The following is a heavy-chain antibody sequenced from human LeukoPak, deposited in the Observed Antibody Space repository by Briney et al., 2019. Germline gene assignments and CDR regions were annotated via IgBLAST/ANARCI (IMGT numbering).Heavy chain of an antibody. CDR3: AKPRAAGTMGNWFDP. CDR1: GFTFSSYA. CDR2: ISGSGGST. Sequence: GGSLRLSCAASGFTFSSYAMSWVRQAPGKGLEWVSAISGSGGSTYYADSVKGRFTISRDSSKNTLYLQMNSLRAEDTAVYYCAKPRAAGTMGNWFDPWGQGTLVTVSS. J-gene: IGHJ5*02. D-gene: IGHD6-13*01. V-gene: IGHV3-23*01.